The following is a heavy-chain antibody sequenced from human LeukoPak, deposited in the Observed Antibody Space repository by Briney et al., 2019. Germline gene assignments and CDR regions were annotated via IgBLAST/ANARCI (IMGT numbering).Heavy chain of an antibody. CDR3: VSVPRAFDI. J-gene: IGHJ3*02. Sequence: GGSLRLSCAASGFTFSNYAMSWVRQAPGKGLEWVSTISGSSGSTHYADSVKGRFTISRDNSKNTLYLQMNSLRAEDTAVYYCVSVPRAFDIWGQGTMVTVSS. D-gene: IGHD6-6*01. CDR2: ISGSSGST. CDR1: GFTFSNYA. V-gene: IGHV3-23*01.